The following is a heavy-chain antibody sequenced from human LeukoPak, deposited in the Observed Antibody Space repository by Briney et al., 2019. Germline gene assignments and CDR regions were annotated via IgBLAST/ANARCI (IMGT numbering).Heavy chain of an antibody. D-gene: IGHD3-22*01. J-gene: IGHJ4*02. V-gene: IGHV4-34*01. CDR2: INHSGIT. Sequence: PSETLSLTCAVFGGSFSGYYLSWIRQPPGKGLEWIGEINHSGITNYNPSLKGRVTISVDTSKNQFSLKLSSVTAADTAVYYCARGAYYYDSSGYSPRLVYWGQGTLVTVSS. CDR1: GGSFSGYY. CDR3: ARGAYYYDSSGYSPRLVY.